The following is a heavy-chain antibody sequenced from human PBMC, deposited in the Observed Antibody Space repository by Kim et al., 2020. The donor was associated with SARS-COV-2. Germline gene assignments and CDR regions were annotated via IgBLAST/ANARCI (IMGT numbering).Heavy chain of an antibody. V-gene: IGHV4-4*02. CDR2: AHYTGIS. Sequence: SETLSLTCTVSGASVIQNSWWSWVRQPPGRGLEWIGEAHYTGISNYNPSLKSRVAISVDWSQNQVSLDLNSVTAADTALYYCASELEGTDAFDNWGQGT. D-gene: IGHD1-1*01. J-gene: IGHJ3*02. CDR1: GASVIQNSW. CDR3: ASELEGTDAFDN.